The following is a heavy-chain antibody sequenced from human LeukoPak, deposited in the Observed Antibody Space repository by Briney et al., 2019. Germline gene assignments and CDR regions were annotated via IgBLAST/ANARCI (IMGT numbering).Heavy chain of an antibody. D-gene: IGHD5-24*01. J-gene: IGHJ4*02. CDR2: IIPIFGTA. Sequence: ASVKVSCKASGGTFSSYAISWVRQAPGQGLEWMGGIIPIFGTANYAQKFQGRVTITADESTSTAYMELSSLRSEDTAVYYCASARRDGYYPILYFDYWGQGTLVTVSS. CDR3: ASARRDGYYPILYFDY. V-gene: IGHV1-69*13. CDR1: GGTFSSYA.